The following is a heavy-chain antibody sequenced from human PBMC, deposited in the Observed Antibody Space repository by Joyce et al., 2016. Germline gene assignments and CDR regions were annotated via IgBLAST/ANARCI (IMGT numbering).Heavy chain of an antibody. Sequence: QVPLQESGPGLVKPSETLSLTCTVSGGSVSSASYYWSWIRQPPGKGLEWIGYIYNSGNTKYNPSLQSRVSISVDTSRNQFSLKVTSVTAADTAMYYCAKAPYCYDSSNYVSWGQGVLVTVSS. CDR2: IYNSGNT. CDR1: GGSVSSASYY. J-gene: IGHJ5*02. CDR3: AKAPYCYDSSNYVS. V-gene: IGHV4-61*01. D-gene: IGHD3-22*01.